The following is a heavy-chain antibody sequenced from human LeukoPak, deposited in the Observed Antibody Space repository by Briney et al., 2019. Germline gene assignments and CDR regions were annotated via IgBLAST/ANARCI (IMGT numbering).Heavy chain of an antibody. D-gene: IGHD1-26*01. Sequence: GGSLRLSCVASGFTFSISWVTWVRQAPGKGLEWVANIDKHGNGKYYVDSVKGRFAVSRDYASNSAFLQMDSLRAEDTSVYYCARDAGWGYYDLWGQGTPVTVSS. J-gene: IGHJ4*02. CDR1: GFTFSISW. CDR3: ARDAGWGYYDL. V-gene: IGHV3-7*01. CDR2: IDKHGNGK.